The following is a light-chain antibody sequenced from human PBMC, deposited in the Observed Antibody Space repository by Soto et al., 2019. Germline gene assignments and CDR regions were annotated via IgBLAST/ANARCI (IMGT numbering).Light chain of an antibody. CDR2: FAS. CDR1: QSVSDW. V-gene: IGKV1-12*01. Sequence: DIQMTQSPSSVSASVGDRVTITCRASQSVSDWLAWYQQKPGKAPKLLIYFASRLQSGVPSRFSGDGSGTDFTLTINSLQLEDFATYYCQQVSNFPITFGQGTRLEIK. J-gene: IGKJ5*01. CDR3: QQVSNFPIT.